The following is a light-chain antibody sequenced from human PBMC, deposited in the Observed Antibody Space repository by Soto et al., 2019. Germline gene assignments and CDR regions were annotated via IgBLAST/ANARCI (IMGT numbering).Light chain of an antibody. J-gene: IGKJ1*01. V-gene: IGKV3-15*01. CDR2: GAS. CDR3: QRYNNWPRT. CDR1: QSVRSN. Sequence: EIVMAQSPATLSVSPGERATLSCRASQSVRSNLAWYQQKPGQAPRLLIYGASTRATGIPDRFSGSGSGTEFTLTISSLQSEDFAVYYCQRYNNWPRTFGQGTKVEIK.